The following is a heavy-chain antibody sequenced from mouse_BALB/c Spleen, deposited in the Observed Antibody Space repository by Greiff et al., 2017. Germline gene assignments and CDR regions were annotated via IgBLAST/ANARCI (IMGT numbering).Heavy chain of an antibody. V-gene: IGHV1-69*02. CDR1: GYTFTSYW. Sequence: QVQLQQPGAELVRPGASVKLSCKASGYTFTSYWINWVKQRPGQGLEWIGNIYPSDSYTNYNQKFKDKATLTVDKSSSTAYMQLSSPTSEDSAVYYCTRSGDGSFDYWGQGTTLTVSS. CDR2: IYPSDSYT. D-gene: IGHD2-3*01. CDR3: TRSGDGSFDY. J-gene: IGHJ2*01.